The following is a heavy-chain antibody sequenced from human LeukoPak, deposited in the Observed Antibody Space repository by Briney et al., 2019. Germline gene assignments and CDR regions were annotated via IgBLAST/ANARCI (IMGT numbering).Heavy chain of an antibody. CDR3: ARGKGYCSTTSCYYYFDY. CDR2: ISGTSNYI. CDR1: GLTFNIYS. V-gene: IGHV3-21*01. Sequence: GGSLRLSCAASGLTFNIYSMNWVRQAPGKGLEWVSSISGTSNYIYYADSVKGRFTISRDNAKNSLYLHMNSLRAEDTAVYYCARGKGYCSTTSCYYYFDYWGQGTLVTVSS. J-gene: IGHJ4*02. D-gene: IGHD2-2*01.